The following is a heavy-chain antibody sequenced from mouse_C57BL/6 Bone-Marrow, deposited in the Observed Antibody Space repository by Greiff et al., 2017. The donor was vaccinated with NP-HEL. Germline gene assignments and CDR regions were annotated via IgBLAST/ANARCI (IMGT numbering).Heavy chain of an antibody. CDR2: IDPNSGGT. V-gene: IGHV1-72*01. J-gene: IGHJ2*01. D-gene: IGHD2-1*01. CDR3: ARDSLYGNFYYFDD. Sequence: QVQLQQPGAELVKPGASVKLSCKASGYTFTSYWMHWVKQRPGRGLEWLGRIDPNSGGTKYNEKFKSKATLSVDKPSSTAYMQLSSLTSEDSAVYYCARDSLYGNFYYFDDWGQGTTLTVSS. CDR1: GYTFTSYW.